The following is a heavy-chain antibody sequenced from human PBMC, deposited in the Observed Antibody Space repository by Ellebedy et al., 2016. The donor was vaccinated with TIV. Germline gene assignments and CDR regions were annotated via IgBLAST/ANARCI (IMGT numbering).Heavy chain of an antibody. CDR1: GFTFSSYA. Sequence: GESLKISCAASGFTFSSYAMNWVSQDPGKGLEWVSGIRPSGFGTYYAESGKGRFTISSDDSKNTVDLQMNSLRAEDTALYYCAKDMSIVTIPNPFFGHWGQGTLVTVSS. CDR3: AKDMSIVTIPNPFFGH. V-gene: IGHV3-23*01. J-gene: IGHJ1*01. CDR2: IRPSGFGT. D-gene: IGHD5-24*01.